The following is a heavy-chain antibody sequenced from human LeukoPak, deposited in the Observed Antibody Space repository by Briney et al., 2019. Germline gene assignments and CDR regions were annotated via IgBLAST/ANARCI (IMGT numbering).Heavy chain of an antibody. CDR3: ARFSKSSWNDEEGYFDY. J-gene: IGHJ4*02. V-gene: IGHV1-2*02. CDR1: GYTFTGYY. Sequence: GASVKVSCKASGYTFTGYYIHWVRQAPGQGLEWMGWINPNSGGTNYAQKFQGRVTMTRDTSTSTVYMELSSLRSEDTAVYYCARFSKSSWNDEEGYFDYWGQGTLVTVSS. D-gene: IGHD1-1*01. CDR2: INPNSGGT.